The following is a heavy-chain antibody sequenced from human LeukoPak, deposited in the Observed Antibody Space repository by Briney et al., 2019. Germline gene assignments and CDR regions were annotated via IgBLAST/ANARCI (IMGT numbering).Heavy chain of an antibody. J-gene: IGHJ4*02. Sequence: GGSLRLSCAASGFRISEFWMSWVRQAPGKGLEWVANIKQDGSQKYYVDSVKGRFTISRDNAKNSVYLQMNSLRAGDTGLYYCARIGYSSSCTDYWGQGTLVTVSS. CDR3: ARIGYSSSCTDY. CDR2: IKQDGSQK. D-gene: IGHD2-2*01. CDR1: GFRISEFW. V-gene: IGHV3-7*01.